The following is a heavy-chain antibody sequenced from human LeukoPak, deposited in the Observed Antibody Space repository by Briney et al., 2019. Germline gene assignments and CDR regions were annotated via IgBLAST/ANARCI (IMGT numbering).Heavy chain of an antibody. CDR2: IKQDVSEK. CDR1: GFTFSSHW. D-gene: IGHD6-13*01. CDR3: ARCGGAGSSCPY. J-gene: IGHJ4*02. V-gene: IGHV3-7*01. Sequence: GGSLRLSCAASGFTFSSHWMSWVRQAPGKGLEWVASIKQDVSEKYYVDSVKGRFTISRDNAKNSLYLQMNSLRAEDTAVYYCARCGGAGSSCPYWGQGTLVTVSS.